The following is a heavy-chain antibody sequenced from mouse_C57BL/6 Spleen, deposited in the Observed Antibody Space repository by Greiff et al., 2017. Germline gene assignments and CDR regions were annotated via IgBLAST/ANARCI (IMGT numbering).Heavy chain of an antibody. CDR2: LDPSDSYT. D-gene: IGHD1-1*01. V-gene: IGHV1-69*01. J-gene: IGHJ2*01. CDR3: ATTVHFDY. CDR1: GYTFTSYW. Sequence: QVQLQQSGAELVMPGASVKLSCKASGYTFTSYWMHWVKQRPGQGLEWIGELDPSDSYTNYNQKFKGKSTLTVDKSSSTAYMQLSSLTSEDSAVYYCATTVHFDYWGQGTTLTVSS.